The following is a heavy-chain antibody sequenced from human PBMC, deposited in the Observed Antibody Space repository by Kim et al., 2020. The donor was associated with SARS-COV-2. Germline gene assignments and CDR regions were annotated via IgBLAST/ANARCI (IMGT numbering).Heavy chain of an antibody. CDR2: IYYSGST. D-gene: IGHD3-22*01. Sequence: SETLSLTCTVSGGSISSYYWSWIRQPPGKGLEWIGYIYYSGSTNYNPSLKSRVTISVDTSKNQFSLKLSSVTAADTAVYYCASTYDSSGYYYRDAFDIWGQGTMVTVSS. CDR3: ASTYDSSGYYYRDAFDI. CDR1: GGSISSYY. V-gene: IGHV4-59*01. J-gene: IGHJ3*02.